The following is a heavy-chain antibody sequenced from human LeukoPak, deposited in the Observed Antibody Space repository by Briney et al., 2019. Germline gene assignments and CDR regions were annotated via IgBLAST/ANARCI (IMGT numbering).Heavy chain of an antibody. CDR1: GFTFSSYS. CDR3: ARDPGHVSGGYIRDC. V-gene: IGHV3-48*01. CDR2: ISSSSSTI. D-gene: IGHD1-26*01. J-gene: IGHJ4*02. Sequence: GGSLRLSCAASGFTFSSYSMNWVRQAPGKGLEWVSYISSSSSTIYYADSVKGRFTISRDNAKNSLYLQMNSLRAEDTAVYYCARDPGHVSGGYIRDCWGQGTLVTVSS.